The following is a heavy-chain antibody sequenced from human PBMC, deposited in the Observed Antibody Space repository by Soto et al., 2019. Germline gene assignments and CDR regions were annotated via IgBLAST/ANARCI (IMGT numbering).Heavy chain of an antibody. D-gene: IGHD2-15*01. V-gene: IGHV4-34*01. CDR2: INHSGST. J-gene: IGHJ1*01. CDR1: GGSFSGYY. Sequence: QVQLQQWGAGLLKPSETLSLTCAVYGGSFSGYYWSWIRQPPGKGLEWIGEINHSGSTNYNPSLKRRVTIAGDTSKNQFSLKLSSVPAADTAVYYCARAGYCSGGSRSHLQLWGQGTLVTVSS. CDR3: ARAGYCSGGSRSHLQL.